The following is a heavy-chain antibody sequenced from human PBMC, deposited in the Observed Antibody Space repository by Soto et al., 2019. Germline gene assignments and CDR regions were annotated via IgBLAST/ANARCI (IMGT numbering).Heavy chain of an antibody. Sequence: SETLSLTCSVSGGSVSSGSFYWGWIRQPPGKGLEWIGYVYYSGDTTYNPSLKSRVTISVDTSKNQFSLKLNSVTAADTAVYYCARARMVRGIIYYYGMDVWGQGTTVTVSS. CDR1: GGSVSSGSFY. V-gene: IGHV4-39*07. D-gene: IGHD3-10*01. J-gene: IGHJ6*02. CDR2: VYYSGDT. CDR3: ARARMVRGIIYYYGMDV.